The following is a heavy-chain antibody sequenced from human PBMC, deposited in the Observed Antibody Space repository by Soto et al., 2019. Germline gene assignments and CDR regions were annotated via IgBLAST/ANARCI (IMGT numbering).Heavy chain of an antibody. J-gene: IGHJ6*02. Sequence: EVQLLESGGGLVQPGGSLRLSCVVSGFTFSNYGMSWVRQAPGKGLEWVASISGAGGRIYNEDSVKGRITISRDTSKKSVYLQGKSLRADNTGVYYYAKGDTGVKVHYANDGMVVGGQGTTITVS. CDR2: ISGAGGRI. D-gene: IGHD2-8*01. CDR3: AKGDTGVKVHYANDGMVV. V-gene: IGHV3-23*01. CDR1: GFTFSNYG.